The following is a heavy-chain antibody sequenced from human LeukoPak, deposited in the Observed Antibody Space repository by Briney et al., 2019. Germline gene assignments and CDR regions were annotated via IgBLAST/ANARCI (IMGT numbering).Heavy chain of an antibody. Sequence: SETLSLTCTVSGGSISSYYWSWIRQPAGKGLEWIGRIYTSGSTNYNPSLKSRVTISVDTSKNQFSLKLSSVTAADTAVYYCARGYYDTLTGYSEFDYWGQGTLVTVSS. V-gene: IGHV4-4*07. J-gene: IGHJ4*02. CDR3: ARGYYDTLTGYSEFDY. CDR1: GGSISSYY. D-gene: IGHD3-9*01. CDR2: IYTSGST.